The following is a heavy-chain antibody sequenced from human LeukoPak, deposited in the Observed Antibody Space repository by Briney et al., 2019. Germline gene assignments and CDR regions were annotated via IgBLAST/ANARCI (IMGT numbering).Heavy chain of an antibody. V-gene: IGHV3-30*19. J-gene: IGHJ6*02. D-gene: IGHD3-3*01. CDR3: ARDFWSGYRYGMDV. CDR1: GLPFSSYG. Sequence: PGGSLRLSCVASGLPFSSYGMHWVRQAPGKGLEWVAVISNDGSNKYDADSVKGRFTISRDNSMNTLYLEMNSLRPEDTAVYYCARDFWSGYRYGMDVWGQWTTVTVSS. CDR2: ISNDGSNK.